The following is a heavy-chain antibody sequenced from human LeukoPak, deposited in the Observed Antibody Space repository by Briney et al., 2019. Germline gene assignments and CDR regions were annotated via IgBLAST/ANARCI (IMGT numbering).Heavy chain of an antibody. V-gene: IGHV3-7*03. CDR1: GFTSSSYW. CDR3: ARAPYCIGGSCRFDY. Sequence: GGSLRLSCAVSGFTSSSYWMSWVRQAPGKGLEWVANIKQDGSEKYYVDSVKGRFTIFRENAKNSLYLQMNSLRAEDTAVYYCARAPYCIGGSCRFDYWGQGTLVTVSS. J-gene: IGHJ4*02. CDR2: IKQDGSEK. D-gene: IGHD2-15*01.